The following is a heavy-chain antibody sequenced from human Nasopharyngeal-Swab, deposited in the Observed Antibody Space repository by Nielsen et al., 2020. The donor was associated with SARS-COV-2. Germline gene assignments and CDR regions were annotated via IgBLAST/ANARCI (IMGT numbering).Heavy chain of an antibody. CDR1: GFTFSSYA. J-gene: IGHJ4*02. D-gene: IGHD2-2*01. V-gene: IGHV3-30*04. Sequence: GGSLRLSCAASGFTFSSYAMHWVRQAPAKGLEWVTVISYDARDKYYADSVKGRFTISRDNSKNTLYLQMNSLRAKDTAVYYCARSGCTSTSCYAGLDYWGQGTLVTVSS. CDR3: ARSGCTSTSCYAGLDY. CDR2: ISYDARDK.